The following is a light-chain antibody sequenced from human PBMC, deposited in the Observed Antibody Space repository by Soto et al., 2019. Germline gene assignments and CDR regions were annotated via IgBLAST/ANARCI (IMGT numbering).Light chain of an antibody. J-gene: IGLJ1*01. CDR1: SSDVGSYNR. CDR3: NSYTSTNTYV. V-gene: IGLV2-18*02. Sequence: ALTQPPSVSGSPGQSVTISCTGTSSDVGSYNRVSWYQQPPGTAPKLMIYEVSNRPSGVPDRSSGSKSGYPASLPISGLQADDEADYIWNSYTSTNTYVFGTGTKVTVL. CDR2: EVS.